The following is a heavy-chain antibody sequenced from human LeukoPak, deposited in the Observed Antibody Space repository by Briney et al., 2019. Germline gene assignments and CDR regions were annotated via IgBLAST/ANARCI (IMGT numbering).Heavy chain of an antibody. D-gene: IGHD5-18*01. CDR2: INPNSGGT. J-gene: IGHJ4*02. CDR1: GYTFTSYG. V-gene: IGHV1-2*02. CDR3: ARVKGRIQLWLKY. Sequence: GASVKVSCKASGYTFTSYGIMWVRQAPGQGLEWMGWINPNSGGTNYAQKFQGRVTMTRDTSISTAYMELSRLRSDDTAVYYCARVKGRIQLWLKYWGQGTLVTVSS.